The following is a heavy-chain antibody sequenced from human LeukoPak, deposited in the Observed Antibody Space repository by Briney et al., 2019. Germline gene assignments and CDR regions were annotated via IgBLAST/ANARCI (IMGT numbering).Heavy chain of an antibody. J-gene: IGHJ4*02. CDR3: AKQSYSDYFHY. CDR2: IYYRGST. CDR1: GGSISSYY. D-gene: IGHD4-11*01. Sequence: PSESLSLSCIVSGGSISSYYWSWIRQPPGEGLEWVGYIYYRGSTSYNPSLKSRVTILIDTSKNQFPLKLSSVTAADTALYYCAKQSYSDYFHYWGQGTLVTVSS. V-gene: IGHV4-59*08.